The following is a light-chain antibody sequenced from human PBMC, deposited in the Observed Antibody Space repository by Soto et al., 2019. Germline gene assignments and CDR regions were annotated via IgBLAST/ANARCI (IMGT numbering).Light chain of an antibody. CDR2: GAS. Sequence: EIVLTQSPGTLSLSPGERATLSCRASQSVSSSYLARYQQKPGQAPRLLIYGASSRATGIPDRFSGSGSGTDFTLTISRLEPEDFAVYYCQQYGSSPTFGGGT. CDR3: QQYGSSPT. J-gene: IGKJ4*01. V-gene: IGKV3-20*01. CDR1: QSVSSSY.